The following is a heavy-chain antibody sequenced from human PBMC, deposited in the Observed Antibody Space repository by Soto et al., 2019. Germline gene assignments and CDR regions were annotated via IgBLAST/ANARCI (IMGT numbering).Heavy chain of an antibody. D-gene: IGHD2-8*01. CDR1: GYTFTNHY. Sequence: QVQLVQSGAEVKKPGASVKVSCKASGYTFTNHYMHWVRQAPGQGLEWMGIINPNGGSTTYAQKFQGRVTMTRDTSTSTVDMELSSLRSEDTAVYYCARDLVYGTSEQDYWGQGTLVTVSS. J-gene: IGHJ4*02. V-gene: IGHV1-46*01. CDR3: ARDLVYGTSEQDY. CDR2: INPNGGST.